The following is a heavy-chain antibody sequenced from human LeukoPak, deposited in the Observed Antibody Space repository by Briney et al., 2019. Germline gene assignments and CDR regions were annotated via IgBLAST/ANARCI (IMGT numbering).Heavy chain of an antibody. D-gene: IGHD1-26*01. Sequence: SETLSLTCTVSGGSISSSSYYWGWIRQPPGKGLEWIGSIYYSGSTYYNPSLKSRVTISVDTSKNQFSLKLSSVTAADTAVYYCAREVPYSGSYYYYYYMDVWGKGTTVTVSS. J-gene: IGHJ6*03. CDR1: GGSISSSSYY. CDR2: IYYSGST. CDR3: AREVPYSGSYYYYYYMDV. V-gene: IGHV4-39*07.